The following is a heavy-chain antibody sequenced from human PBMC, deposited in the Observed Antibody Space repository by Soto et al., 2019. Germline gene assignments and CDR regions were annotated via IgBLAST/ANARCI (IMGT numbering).Heavy chain of an antibody. CDR3: VRGDGRGSTGFYYCYGMDV. Sequence: QVQLVQSGAEVKKPGASVKVSCKASGFTFNNYFFHWVRQAPRQGLEWMGIISPYDGSTNYEQSLQGRVTMTSDTSTSTVYMELSSLRSEDTAVYYCVRGDGRGSTGFYYCYGMDVWGHGTTVTVSS. J-gene: IGHJ6*02. CDR2: ISPYDGST. V-gene: IGHV1-46*02. D-gene: IGHD1-26*01. CDR1: GFTFNNYF.